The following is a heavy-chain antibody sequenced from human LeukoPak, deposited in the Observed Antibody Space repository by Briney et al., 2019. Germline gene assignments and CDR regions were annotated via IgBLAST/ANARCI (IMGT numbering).Heavy chain of an antibody. J-gene: IGHJ5*02. CDR1: GYSFTSYW. V-gene: IGHV5-10-1*01. CDR2: IAPSDSCT. D-gene: IGHD3-22*01. Sequence: GESLKISCKGSGYSFTSYWITWVRQVPGKGLEWMGRIAPSDSCTNYNPSFEGHVTMSVEKSITTVYLQWSSLKASDTAMYYCARQPPGVYDTTKNWFDPWGQGTLVTVSS. CDR3: ARQPPGVYDTTKNWFDP.